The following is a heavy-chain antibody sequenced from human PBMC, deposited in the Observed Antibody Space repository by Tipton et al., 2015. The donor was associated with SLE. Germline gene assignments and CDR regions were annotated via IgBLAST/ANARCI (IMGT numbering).Heavy chain of an antibody. CDR1: GGSFSGYY. CDR2: IYTSGST. Sequence: TLSLTCVVYGGSFSGYYWSWIRQPAGKGLEWIGHIYTSGSTNYNPSLKSRVTISVDTSKNQFSLKLSSVTAADTAVYYCARDSAAAGIPLDYWGQGTLVTVSS. CDR3: ARDSAAAGIPLDY. J-gene: IGHJ4*02. V-gene: IGHV4-4*07. D-gene: IGHD6-13*01.